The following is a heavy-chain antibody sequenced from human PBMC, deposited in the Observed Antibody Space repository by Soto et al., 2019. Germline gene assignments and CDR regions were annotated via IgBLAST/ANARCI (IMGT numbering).Heavy chain of an antibody. CDR2: FDPEDGET. D-gene: IGHD2-2*01. Sequence: ASVKVSCKVSGYTLTELSMHWVRQAPGKGLEWMGGFDPEDGETIYAQKFQGRVTMTEDTSTDTAYMELSSLRSEDTAVYYCATLYCSSTSCSVGDKDDYWGQGTLVTVSS. J-gene: IGHJ4*02. CDR1: GYTLTELS. V-gene: IGHV1-24*01. CDR3: ATLYCSSTSCSVGDKDDY.